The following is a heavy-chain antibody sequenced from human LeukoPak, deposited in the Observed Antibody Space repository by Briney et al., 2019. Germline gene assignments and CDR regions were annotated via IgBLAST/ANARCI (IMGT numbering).Heavy chain of an antibody. CDR3: ARDLDYYGSGSSIHWYYGMDV. D-gene: IGHD3-10*01. J-gene: IGHJ6*02. Sequence: PGGSLRLSCAASGFTFSSYGMHWVRQAPGKGLECVSVISGNGGNTYYANSVKGRFTISRDNSKNTLYLQMGSLRVEDMAVYYCARDLDYYGSGSSIHWYYGMDVWGQGSTVTVSS. V-gene: IGHV3-64*01. CDR2: ISGNGGNT. CDR1: GFTFSSYG.